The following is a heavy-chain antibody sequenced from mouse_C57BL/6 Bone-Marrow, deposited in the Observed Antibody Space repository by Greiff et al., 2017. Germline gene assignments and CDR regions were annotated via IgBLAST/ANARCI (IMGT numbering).Heavy chain of an antibody. V-gene: IGHV1-50*01. CDR1: GYTFTSYW. CDR3: AREGITTVVGNFDY. D-gene: IGHD1-1*01. J-gene: IGHJ2*01. CDR2: IDPSASYT. Sequence: QVQLQQPGAELVKPGASVKLSCKASGYTFTSYWLQWVKQRPGQGLAWIGEIDPSASYTNYNQKFKGKATLTVDTSSSTAYMQLSSLTSADSAVYYCAREGITTVVGNFDYWGQGTTLTVSS.